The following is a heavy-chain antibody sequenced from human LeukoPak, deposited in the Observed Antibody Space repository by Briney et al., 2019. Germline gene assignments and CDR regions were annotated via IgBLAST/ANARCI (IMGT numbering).Heavy chain of an antibody. CDR1: GGSISTYH. Sequence: SETLSLTCTVSGGSISTYHWNWIRQPPGKGLEWIGYIYYSGTTSQNPSLNYNPSLKSRVTISADTSKNQFSLRLSSVTAADTAVYYCARRGPPWWDYWGQGTLVTVSS. CDR2: IYYSGTTSQNPSL. V-gene: IGHV4-59*08. J-gene: IGHJ4*02. D-gene: IGHD2-15*01. CDR3: ARRGPPWWDY.